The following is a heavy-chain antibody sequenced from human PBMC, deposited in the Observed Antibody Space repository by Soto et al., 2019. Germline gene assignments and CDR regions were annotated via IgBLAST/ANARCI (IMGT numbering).Heavy chain of an antibody. J-gene: IGHJ3*02. V-gene: IGHV3-48*01. Sequence: VLSMRLSWAAAEGNCVSFGRHWIRQAPGKGLEWVSYIRSSTNTIYYADSVKGRFTIPRDSAKNSLYLQMNSLRAEDTAVYYCARDVGYVFDIWGKGTVVTVSS. CDR1: EGNCVSFG. D-gene: IGHD6-25*01. CDR3: ARDVGYVFDI. CDR2: IRSSTNTI.